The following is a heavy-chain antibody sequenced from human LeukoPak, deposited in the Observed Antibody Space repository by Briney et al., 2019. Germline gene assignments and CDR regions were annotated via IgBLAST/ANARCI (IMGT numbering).Heavy chain of an antibody. D-gene: IGHD1-20*01. V-gene: IGHV3-21*01. J-gene: IGHJ4*02. CDR3: ARDRDNWNDPYFDY. CDR1: GFTFSSYS. Sequence: GGSLRLPCAASGFTFSSYSMNWVRQAPGKGLEWVSSISSSSSYIYYADSVKGRFTISRDNAKNPLYLQMNSLRAEDTAVYYCARDRDNWNDPYFDYWGQGTLVTVSS. CDR2: ISSSSSYI.